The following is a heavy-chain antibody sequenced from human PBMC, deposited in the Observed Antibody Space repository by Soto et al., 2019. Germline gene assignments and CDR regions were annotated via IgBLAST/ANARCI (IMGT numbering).Heavy chain of an antibody. CDR3: AKDATTVTTGGYYFDY. V-gene: IGHV3-23*01. D-gene: IGHD4-17*01. CDR2: ISGSGGSGSGGST. CDR1: GFTFSTYA. Sequence: EVQLLESGGGLVQPGGSLRLSCAASGFTFSTYAMSWVRQAPGKGLEWVSVISGSGGSGSGGSTHYADSVKGRFTISRDNSKNTLYLQMNSLRAEDTAVYYCAKDATTVTTGGYYFDYWGQGTLVTVSS. J-gene: IGHJ4*02.